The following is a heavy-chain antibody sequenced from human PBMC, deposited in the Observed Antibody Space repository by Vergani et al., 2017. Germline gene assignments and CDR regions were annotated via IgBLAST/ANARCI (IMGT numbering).Heavy chain of an antibody. V-gene: IGHV3-15*01. CDR2: IKSKTDGGTT. CDR1: GFTFSNAW. Sequence: EVQLVESGGGLVKPGGSLRLSCADSGFTFSNAWMSWVRQAPGKGLEWVGRIKSKTDGGTTDYAAPVKGRFTISRDDLKNTLYLQMNSLKTEDTAVYYCTTALGLRYVDWLLGLDYWGQGTLVTVSS. CDR3: TTALGLRYVDWLLGLDY. D-gene: IGHD3-9*01. J-gene: IGHJ4*02.